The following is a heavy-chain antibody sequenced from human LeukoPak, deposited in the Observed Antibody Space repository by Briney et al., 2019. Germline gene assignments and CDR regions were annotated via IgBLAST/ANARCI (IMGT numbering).Heavy chain of an antibody. Sequence: PSETLPLTCTVSGGSISSYYWRWIRQPPGKGLEWIGYIYYSGTTNYNPSLKSRVTISVDTSKKQFSLKLSSVTAADTAAYYCARGGVIWTFDSWEQGTLVTVSS. CDR2: IYYSGTT. V-gene: IGHV4-59*01. J-gene: IGHJ4*02. CDR3: ARGGVIWTFDS. D-gene: IGHD3-10*01. CDR1: GGSISSYY.